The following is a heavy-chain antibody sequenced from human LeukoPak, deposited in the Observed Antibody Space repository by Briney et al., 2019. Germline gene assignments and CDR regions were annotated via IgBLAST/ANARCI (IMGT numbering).Heavy chain of an antibody. CDR3: AREDSGYGLHLDY. CDR1: GFAVIDNY. CDR2: IYSGGNT. Sequence: GGSLRLSCAASGFAVIDNYMTWVRQAPGKGLEWVAVIYSGGNTYYADSVAGRFTISRDTATNTVYLQMNSLRADDTAVYYCAREDSGYGLHLDYWGQGTLVTVSS. D-gene: IGHD5-12*01. V-gene: IGHV3-66*01. J-gene: IGHJ4*02.